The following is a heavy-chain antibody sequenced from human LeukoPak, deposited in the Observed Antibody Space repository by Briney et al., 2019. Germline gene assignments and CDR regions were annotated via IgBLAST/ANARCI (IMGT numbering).Heavy chain of an antibody. D-gene: IGHD2-2*01. CDR2: IYTSGST. J-gene: IGHJ4*02. V-gene: IGHV4-61*02. CDR1: GGSISSGSYY. Sequence: SETLSLTCTVSGGSISSGSYYWSWIRQPAGKGLEWIGRIYTSGSTNYNPSLKSRVTISVDTSKNQFSLKLSSVTAADTAVYYCARDLGPDCSSTSCYVLDYWGQGTLVTVSS. CDR3: ARDLGPDCSSTSCYVLDY.